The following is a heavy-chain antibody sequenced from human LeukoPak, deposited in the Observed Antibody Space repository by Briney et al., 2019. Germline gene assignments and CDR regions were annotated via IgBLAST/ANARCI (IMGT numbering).Heavy chain of an antibody. CDR3: ARDPRRDGYNYGGYDAFDI. Sequence: SETLSLTCTVSGGSISSYYWSWIRQPPGKGLEWIGYIYYSGSTNYNPSLKSRVTISVDTSKNQFSLKLSSVTAADTAVYYCARDPRRDGYNYGGYDAFDIWGQGTMVTVSS. D-gene: IGHD5-12*01. V-gene: IGHV4-59*01. CDR2: IYYSGST. CDR1: GGSISSYY. J-gene: IGHJ3*02.